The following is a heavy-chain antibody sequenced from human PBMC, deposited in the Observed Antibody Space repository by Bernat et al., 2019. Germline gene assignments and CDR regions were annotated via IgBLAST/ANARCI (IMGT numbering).Heavy chain of an antibody. CDR3: ARRGSSGYYLYYFDY. CDR1: GGSISSSSYY. J-gene: IGHJ4*02. V-gene: IGHV4-39*01. CDR2: IYYSGST. D-gene: IGHD3-22*01. Sequence: QLQLQESGPGLVKPSETLSLTCTVPGGSISSSSYYWGWIHQPPGKGLEWIGSIYYSGSTYYNPSLKSRVTISVDTSKNQFSLKLSSVTAADTAVYYCARRGSSGYYLYYFDYWGQGTLVTVSS.